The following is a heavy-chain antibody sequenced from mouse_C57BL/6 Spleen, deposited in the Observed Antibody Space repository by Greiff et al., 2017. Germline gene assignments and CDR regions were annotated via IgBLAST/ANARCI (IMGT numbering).Heavy chain of an antibody. J-gene: IGHJ1*03. V-gene: IGHV1-20*01. Sequence: VQLQQSGPELVKPGDSVKISCKASGYSFTGSFMHWVMQSHGKSLEWIGRINPYNGDTFYNQKFQGKATLTVDKSSSTAHMELRSLTSEDAAVYYCARSDYDDGYWYFDVWGTGTTVTVSS. CDR3: ARSDYDDGYWYFDV. CDR2: INPYNGDT. CDR1: GYSFTGSF. D-gene: IGHD2-4*01.